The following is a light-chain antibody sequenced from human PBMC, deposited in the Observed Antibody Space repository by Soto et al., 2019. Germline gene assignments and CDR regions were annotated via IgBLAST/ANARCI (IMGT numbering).Light chain of an antibody. CDR2: GAF. J-gene: IGKJ4*01. Sequence: EIVTTQSPATLTVSPGETATLTRRASQSAGTNLAWYQQKPGQAPRLLIHGAFTRATGIPARFSGSGSGTEFTLTISSLQSEDCAIYYCQQYHTWPITFGGGTKVDI. CDR1: QSAGTN. V-gene: IGKV3-15*01. CDR3: QQYHTWPIT.